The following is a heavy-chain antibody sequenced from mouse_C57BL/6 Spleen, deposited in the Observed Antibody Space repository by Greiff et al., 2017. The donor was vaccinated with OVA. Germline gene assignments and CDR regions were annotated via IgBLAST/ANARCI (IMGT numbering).Heavy chain of an antibody. CDR1: GYSFTDYN. V-gene: IGHV1-39*01. J-gene: IGHJ4*01. D-gene: IGHD2-3*01. CDR3: ARERWLLLLSMDY. CDR2: INPNYGTT. Sequence: VQLQQSGPELVKPGASVKISCKASGYSFTDYNMNWVKQSNGKSLEWIGVINPNYGTTSYNQKFKGNATLTVDQSSSTSYMQLNSLTSEDSAVYDCARERWLLLLSMDYWGQGTSVTVSS.